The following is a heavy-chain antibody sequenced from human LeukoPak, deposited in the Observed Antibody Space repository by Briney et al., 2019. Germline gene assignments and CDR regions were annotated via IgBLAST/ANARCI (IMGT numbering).Heavy chain of an antibody. CDR3: VCYPVTEHQLRNWFDP. CDR1: GYTFTSYA. D-gene: IGHD6-13*01. V-gene: IGHV1-69*04. Sequence: ASVKVSCKGSGYTFTSYAISWVRQAPGQGLEWMERIIPILGIANYAQKFQGRVTITADKSTSTAYMELSSLRSEDTAVYYCVCYPVTEHQLRNWFDPWGQGTLVTVSS. J-gene: IGHJ5*02. CDR2: IIPILGIA.